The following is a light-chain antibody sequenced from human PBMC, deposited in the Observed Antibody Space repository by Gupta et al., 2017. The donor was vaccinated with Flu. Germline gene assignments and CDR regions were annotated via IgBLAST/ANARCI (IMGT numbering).Light chain of an antibody. CDR3: LLYFGDAQLGV. J-gene: IGLJ3*02. CDR2: STN. V-gene: IGLV7-43*01. Sequence: QTVVTQEPSLTVSPGGTVTLTCASSTGTVTSNNYPNWFQKKPGQAPRALIYSTNKRHSWTPARFSGSLLGDRAALTLSDVQPEDEAEYDCLLYFGDAQLGVFGGGTKMTVI. CDR1: TGTVTSNNY.